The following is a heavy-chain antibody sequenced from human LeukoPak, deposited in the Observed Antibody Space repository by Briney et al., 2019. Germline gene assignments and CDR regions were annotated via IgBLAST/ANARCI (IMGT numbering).Heavy chain of an antibody. V-gene: IGHV1-18*01. CDR1: GYTFTSYG. J-gene: IGHJ1*01. CDR3: ASCHCTNGVCYGECEYFQH. CDR2: ISAYNGNT. D-gene: IGHD2-8*01. Sequence: GASVKVSCKASGYTFTSYGISWVRQAPGQGLEWTGWISAYNGNTNYAQKLQGRLTLTTDTSTSTAYMELRSLRSADTAVYYCASCHCTNGVCYGECEYFQHWGQGTLVTVSS.